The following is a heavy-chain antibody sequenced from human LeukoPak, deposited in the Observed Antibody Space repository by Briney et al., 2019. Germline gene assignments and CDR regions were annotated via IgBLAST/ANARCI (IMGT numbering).Heavy chain of an antibody. CDR1: GFTVSSNY. J-gene: IGHJ6*03. CDR3: TTDQRTLLWFGELLHYYMDV. D-gene: IGHD3-10*01. V-gene: IGHV3-15*01. Sequence: GGSLRLSCAASGFTVSSNYMSWVRQAPGKGLEWVGRIKSKTDGGTTDYAAPVKGRFTISRDDSKNTLYLQMNSLKTEDTAVYYCTTDQRTLLWFGELLHYYMDVWGKGTTVTVSS. CDR2: IKSKTDGGTT.